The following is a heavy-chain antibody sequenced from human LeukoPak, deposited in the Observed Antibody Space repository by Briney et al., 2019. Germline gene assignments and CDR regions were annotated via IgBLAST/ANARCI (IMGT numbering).Heavy chain of an antibody. D-gene: IGHD3-9*01. J-gene: IGHJ3*02. Sequence: SETLSLTCTVSGGSISSSSYYWGWIRQPPGEGLEWIGSIYYSGSTYYNPSLKSRVTISVDTSKNQFSLKLSSVTAADTAVYYCARHPYDTLTDVAFDIWGQGTMVTVSS. CDR1: GGSISSSSYY. CDR3: ARHPYDTLTDVAFDI. V-gene: IGHV4-39*01. CDR2: IYYSGST.